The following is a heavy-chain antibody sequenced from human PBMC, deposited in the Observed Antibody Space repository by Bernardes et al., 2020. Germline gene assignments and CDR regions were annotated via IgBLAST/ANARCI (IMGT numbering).Heavy chain of an antibody. Sequence: SETLSLTCTVSGGSISSYYWSWIRQPPGKGLEWIGYIYYSGSTNYNPSLKSRVTISVDTSKNQFSLKLSSVTAADTAVYYCASVPIAAAGTFDYWGQGTLVTVSS. V-gene: IGHV4-59*01. CDR3: ASVPIAAAGTFDY. D-gene: IGHD6-13*01. J-gene: IGHJ4*02. CDR1: GGSISSYY. CDR2: IYYSGST.